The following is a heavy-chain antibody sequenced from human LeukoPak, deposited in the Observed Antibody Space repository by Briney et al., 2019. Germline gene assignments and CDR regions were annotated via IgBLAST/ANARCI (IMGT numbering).Heavy chain of an antibody. CDR2: INHSGST. V-gene: IGHV4-34*01. CDR3: ARGRDPAMTYYYYGMDV. CDR1: GGSFSGYY. J-gene: IGHJ6*02. Sequence: SETLSLTCAVYGGSFSGYYWSWIRQPPGKGLEWIGEINHSGSTNYNPSLKSRVTISVDTSKNQFSLKLSSVTAADTAVYYCARGRDPAMTYYYYGMDVWGQGTTVTVSS. D-gene: IGHD5-18*01.